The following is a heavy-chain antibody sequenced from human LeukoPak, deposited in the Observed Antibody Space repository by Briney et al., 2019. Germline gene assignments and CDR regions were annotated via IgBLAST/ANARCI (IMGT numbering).Heavy chain of an antibody. CDR2: ISSSGSSI. J-gene: IGHJ4*02. Sequence: GGSLRLSCAASGFTFSDYYMGWFRQAPGKGLEWVSYISSSGSSIYYAGSVRGRFTISRDNAKNSLYLQMNSLRAEDTAVYYCARARGSYSFDYWGQGTLVTVSS. CDR1: GFTFSDYY. D-gene: IGHD1-26*01. V-gene: IGHV3-11*01. CDR3: ARARGSYSFDY.